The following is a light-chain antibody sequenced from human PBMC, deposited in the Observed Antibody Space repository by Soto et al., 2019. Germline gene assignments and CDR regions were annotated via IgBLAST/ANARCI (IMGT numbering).Light chain of an antibody. Sequence: DIQMTQSPSTLPASVGDRVTITCPASQSISNWLAWYQQNPATAPKLLIYHASTLESGVPSRFSGSASGTDFTLTISSLQPEDFATYYCQQANSFPITFGQGTRLEIK. CDR2: HAS. J-gene: IGKJ5*01. V-gene: IGKV1-5*01. CDR1: QSISNW. CDR3: QQANSFPIT.